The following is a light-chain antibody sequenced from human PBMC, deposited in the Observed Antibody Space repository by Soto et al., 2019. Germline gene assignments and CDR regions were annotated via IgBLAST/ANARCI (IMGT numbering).Light chain of an antibody. V-gene: IGLV1-44*01. J-gene: IGLJ3*02. CDR2: RNA. CDR1: SSNIGSNT. CDR3: AAWDDSLNGWV. Sequence: QSVLTQPPSASGTPGQRVIISCSGSSSNIGSNTVNWYQQLPGTAPKLLIYRNAQRPSGVPDRFSASKSGTAASLAISGLQSEVEADYYCAAWDDSLNGWVFGGGTKLT.